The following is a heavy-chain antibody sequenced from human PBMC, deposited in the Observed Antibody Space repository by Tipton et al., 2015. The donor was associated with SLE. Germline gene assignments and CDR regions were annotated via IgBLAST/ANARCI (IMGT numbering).Heavy chain of an antibody. D-gene: IGHD2-8*02. Sequence: QSGAEVKKPGASVKVSCKASGYTFTRYYMHWVRRAPGQGLEWMGIINPSGGSTSYAQKLQGRVTLTTDTSTSTAYMELRSPRSDDTAIYYCARECSGTGCLDYWGQGTLVTVSS. CDR1: GYTFTRYY. CDR3: ARECSGTGCLDY. J-gene: IGHJ4*02. V-gene: IGHV1-46*01. CDR2: INPSGGST.